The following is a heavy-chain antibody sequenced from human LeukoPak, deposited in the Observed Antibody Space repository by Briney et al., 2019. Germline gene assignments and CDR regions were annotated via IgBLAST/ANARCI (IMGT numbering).Heavy chain of an antibody. CDR3: ARVLWFGEGSWFDP. Sequence: ASVKVSCKASGYTFTGYYMHWVRQAPGQGLDWMGWISAYNGNTNYAQKLQGRVTMTTDTSTSTAYMELRSLRSDDTAVYYCARVLWFGEGSWFDPWGQGTLVTVSS. D-gene: IGHD3-10*01. J-gene: IGHJ5*02. CDR1: GYTFTGYY. V-gene: IGHV1-18*04. CDR2: ISAYNGNT.